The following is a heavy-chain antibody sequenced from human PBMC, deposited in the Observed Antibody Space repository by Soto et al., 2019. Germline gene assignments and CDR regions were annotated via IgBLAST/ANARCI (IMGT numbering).Heavy chain of an antibody. D-gene: IGHD2-21*01. J-gene: IGHJ6*02. Sequence: EGQLVESGGGLVQPGGSLRLSCAASGFTFSSYAMHWVRQAPGKGLEYVSAITSNGGNTDYASSVKGRFTISRDNSKNMLYLQMGSLRAEDMAVYYCARRIPFGYGMDVWGQGTTVTVSS. CDR1: GFTFSSYA. CDR2: ITSNGGNT. V-gene: IGHV3-64*01. CDR3: ARRIPFGYGMDV.